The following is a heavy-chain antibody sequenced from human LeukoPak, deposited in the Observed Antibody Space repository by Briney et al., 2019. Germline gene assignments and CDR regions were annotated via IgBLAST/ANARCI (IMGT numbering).Heavy chain of an antibody. CDR3: ARGAVMVALEYFDY. Sequence: PGGSLRLSCAASGFTFSSYAMHWVRQAPGKGLEWVAVISYDGSNKFYADSVKGRFTISRGNSKNTLSLQMNSLRAEDTAVYYCARGAVMVALEYFDYWGQGTLVTVSS. CDR1: GFTFSSYA. J-gene: IGHJ4*02. CDR2: ISYDGSNK. D-gene: IGHD2-15*01. V-gene: IGHV3-30*04.